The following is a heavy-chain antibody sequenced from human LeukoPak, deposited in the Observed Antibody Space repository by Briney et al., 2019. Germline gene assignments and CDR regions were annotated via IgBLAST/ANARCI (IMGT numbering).Heavy chain of an antibody. CDR1: GFTVSSNY. D-gene: IGHD3-3*01. CDR3: ARVHYDFWSGYPKPYYYYYGMDV. CDR2: IYSGGST. J-gene: IGHJ6*02. Sequence: GGSLRLSCAASGFTVSSNYMSWVRQAPGKGLEWVSVIYSGGSTYYADSVKGRFTISRHNSKNTLYLQMNSLRAEDTAVYYCARVHYDFWSGYPKPYYYYYGMDVWGQGTTVTVSS. V-gene: IGHV3-53*04.